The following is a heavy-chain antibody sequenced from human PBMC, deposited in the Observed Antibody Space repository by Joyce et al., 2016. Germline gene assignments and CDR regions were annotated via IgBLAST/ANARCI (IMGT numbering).Heavy chain of an antibody. CDR2: IYWDYDK. V-gene: IGHV2-5*02. CDR1: GFSLSNSGVG. J-gene: IGHJ6*02. Sequence: QVTLKESGPTLVKPTQTLTLTCPFSGFSLSNSGVGVGWIRQPPGKALEWLALIYWDYDKRYSSSLKSRLTITKDTSKNQVVLTMTNMDPVDTATYYCAHAPATDRYYGMDVWGQGTTVTVSS. CDR3: AHAPATDRYYGMDV. D-gene: IGHD6-25*01.